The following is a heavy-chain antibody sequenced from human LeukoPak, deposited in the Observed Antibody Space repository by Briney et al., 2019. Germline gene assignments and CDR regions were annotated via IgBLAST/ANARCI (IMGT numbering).Heavy chain of an antibody. J-gene: IGHJ6*03. CDR2: INANGAST. Sequence: GGSLRLSCAASGFTFSSYWMHWVRQAPGKGLEWVCRINANGASTAYADSVKGRFTISRDNAKNSLYLQMNSLRAKDTALYYCARDGGWYKRGLDYYYYYMDVWGKGTTVTVSS. CDR1: GFTFSSYW. D-gene: IGHD6-19*01. V-gene: IGHV3-20*04. CDR3: ARDGGWYKRGLDYYYYYMDV.